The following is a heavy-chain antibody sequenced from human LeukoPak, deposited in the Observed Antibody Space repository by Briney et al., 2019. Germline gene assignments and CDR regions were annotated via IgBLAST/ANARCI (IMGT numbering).Heavy chain of an antibody. J-gene: IGHJ4*02. CDR1: GASISSGDYY. CDR2: IYHNGKT. D-gene: IGHD6-13*01. CDR3: GRTHPASSWNGGFNY. Sequence: SETLSLTCTVSGASISSGDYYWSWRRQPPGKGLEWIGYIYHNGKTYYNPSLESRLTISIDTSKNQFSLRLNSVTAADTAVYFCGRTHPASSWNGGFNYWGPGALVTVSS. V-gene: IGHV4-30-4*01.